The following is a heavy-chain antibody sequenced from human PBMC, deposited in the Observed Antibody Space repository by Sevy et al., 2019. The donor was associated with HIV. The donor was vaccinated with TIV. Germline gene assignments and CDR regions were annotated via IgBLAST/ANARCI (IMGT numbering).Heavy chain of an antibody. CDR3: GRDGGANWDGRPSGTVFDY. D-gene: IGHD1-1*01. CDR1: GDGVSSRGTV. V-gene: IGHV6-1*01. Sequence: SQTLSLTCAISGDGVSSRGTVWNWIRQSPSRGLEWLGRTYYRSKWWNNYALSVKSRISINPDTSKNQVSLHLNSVTPDDTAVYYCGRDGGANWDGRPSGTVFDYWGQGTLVTVSS. CDR2: TYYRSKWWN. J-gene: IGHJ4*02.